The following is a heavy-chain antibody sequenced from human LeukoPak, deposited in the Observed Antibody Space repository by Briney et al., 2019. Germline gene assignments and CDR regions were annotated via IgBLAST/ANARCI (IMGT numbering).Heavy chain of an antibody. J-gene: IGHJ3*02. CDR1: GFTFSSYG. Sequence: GGSLRLSCAASGFTFSSYGMHWVRQAPGKGLEWVAVISYDGSNKYHADSVKGRFTISRDNSKNTLYLQMNSLRAEDTAVYYCAKMVTSDAFDIWGQGTMVTVSS. D-gene: IGHD4-23*01. V-gene: IGHV3-30*18. CDR3: AKMVTSDAFDI. CDR2: ISYDGSNK.